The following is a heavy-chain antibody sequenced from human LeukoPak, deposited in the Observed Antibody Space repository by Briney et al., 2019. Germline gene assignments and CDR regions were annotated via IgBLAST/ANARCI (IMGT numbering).Heavy chain of an antibody. CDR1: DGSISSYY. D-gene: IGHD6-6*01. CDR2: IYYSGST. J-gene: IGHJ1*01. Sequence: SDTLSLTCTVSDGSISSYYWSWIRQPPGKGLEWIGYIYYSGSTSYNPSLKSRVTISLDTSKNQFSLKLSSVTAADTAVYYCARGGAARLHFQNWGQGTLVTVSS. V-gene: IGHV4-59*07. CDR3: ARGGAARLHFQN.